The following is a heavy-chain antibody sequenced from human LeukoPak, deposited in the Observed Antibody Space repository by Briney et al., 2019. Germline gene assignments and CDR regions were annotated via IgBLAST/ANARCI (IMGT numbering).Heavy chain of an antibody. CDR1: GGSISSYY. D-gene: IGHD6-19*01. CDR3: ARGGWSLDY. V-gene: IGHV4-59*01. CDR2: IYYSGST. J-gene: IGHJ4*02. Sequence: SETLSLTCTVSGGSISSYYWSWFRQPPGRELEWIGYIYYSGSTNCNPSLKSRVTISVDTSNNQFSLNLTSVTAADTAIYYCARGGWSLDYWGQGTLVTVAS.